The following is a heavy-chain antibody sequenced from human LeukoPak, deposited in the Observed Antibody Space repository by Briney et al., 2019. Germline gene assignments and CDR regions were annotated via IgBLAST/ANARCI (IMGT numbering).Heavy chain of an antibody. CDR1: GFTFSSYG. CDR2: IWYDGSNK. D-gene: IGHD3-3*01. CDR3: ARDPYYDFWSGYPDY. J-gene: IGHJ4*02. V-gene: IGHV3-30*19. Sequence: GRSLRLSCAASGFTFSSYGMHWVRQAPGKGLEWVAVIWYDGSNKYYADSVKGRFTISRDNSKNTLYLQMNSLRAEDTAVYYCARDPYYDFWSGYPDYWGQGTLVTVSS.